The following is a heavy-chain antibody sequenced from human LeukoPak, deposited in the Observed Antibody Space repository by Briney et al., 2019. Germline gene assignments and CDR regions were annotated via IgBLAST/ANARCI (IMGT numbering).Heavy chain of an antibody. V-gene: IGHV4-34*01. D-gene: IGHD2-2*02. CDR3: ARGRGAVVAFLAAIPNNWFDR. CDR2: INHGGST. CDR1: GGSFSDYY. Sequence: PSETLSLTCAVYGGSFSDYYWSWIRQPPTKGLEWVGQINHGGSTNFNPSLKSRVTISVDTSRNQFSLKLNSVTAADTAVYYCARGRGAVVAFLAAIPNNWFDRWGQGTLVTVSS. J-gene: IGHJ5*02.